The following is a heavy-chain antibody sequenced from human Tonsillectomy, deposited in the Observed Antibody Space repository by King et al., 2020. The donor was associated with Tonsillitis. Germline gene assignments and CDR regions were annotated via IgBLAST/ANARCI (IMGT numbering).Heavy chain of an antibody. V-gene: IGHV3-30*02. CDR1: GFTFSSYG. J-gene: IGHJ4*02. CDR3: AKDPIGDTAYHDY. CDR2: IRYDGSNK. Sequence: VQLVESGGGVVQPGGSLRLSCAASGFTFSSYGMRWVRQAPGKGLEWVAFIRYDGSNKYYADSVKGRFTISRDNSKNTLYLQMNSLRAEDTAVYYCAKDPIGDTAYHDYWGQGTLVTVSS. D-gene: IGHD5-18*01.